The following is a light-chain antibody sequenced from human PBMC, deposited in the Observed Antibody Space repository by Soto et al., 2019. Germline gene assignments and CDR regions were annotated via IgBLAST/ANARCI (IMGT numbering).Light chain of an antibody. J-gene: IGKJ4*01. Sequence: DIRMTQSPSSLSLSVGDRVTITCLASQGISNYLSWYQQKLGKVPKLLIYTSSTLQSGVPSRFSGSGSGTDFSLTISSLQPEDVATYYCQKHNGAPLTFGGGTKVEIK. CDR1: QGISNY. CDR3: QKHNGAPLT. CDR2: TSS. V-gene: IGKV1-27*01.